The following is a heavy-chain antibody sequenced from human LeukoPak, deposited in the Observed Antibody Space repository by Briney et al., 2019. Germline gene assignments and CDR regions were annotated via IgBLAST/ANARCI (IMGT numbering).Heavy chain of an antibody. CDR2: IRGSGAST. J-gene: IGHJ6*03. CDR1: GFTFSSHA. D-gene: IGHD3-9*01. CDR3: AKDGGEYYDILTGYYPRLYYMDV. Sequence: GGSLRLSCGASGFTFSSHAMSWVRQAPGKGLEWVSFIRGSGASTYYADSVKGRFTISRDNSKNTLYLQMNSLRAEDTAVYYCAKDGGEYYDILTGYYPRLYYMDVWGKGTTVTISS. V-gene: IGHV3-23*01.